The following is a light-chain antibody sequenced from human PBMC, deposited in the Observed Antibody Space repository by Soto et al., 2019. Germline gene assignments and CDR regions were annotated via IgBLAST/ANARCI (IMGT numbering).Light chain of an antibody. V-gene: IGKV3-11*01. Sequence: EIVLTQSPATLSLSPGERATLSCRASQSVSRYLAWYQQKPGQAPRLLIYDASNRATGIPARFSGSGSGTDFTLTISSLEPEDFAVYYCQQRSNWPPLWTFGQGTKVEIK. CDR2: DAS. CDR1: QSVSRY. CDR3: QQRSNWPPLWT. J-gene: IGKJ1*01.